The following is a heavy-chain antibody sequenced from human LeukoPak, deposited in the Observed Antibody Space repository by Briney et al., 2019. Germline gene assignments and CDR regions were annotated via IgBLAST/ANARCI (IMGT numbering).Heavy chain of an antibody. Sequence: AETLSLTCNVSGASIRSGRFHWSWIRQPAGKGLQWIGRINLSGNIDYNPSLWGRLTLSLDTSNNQFSLKLTSMTAADTAMYYCARLRLPATLGAFDIWGQGTMVTVSS. D-gene: IGHD5-12*01. V-gene: IGHV4-61*02. CDR3: ARLRLPATLGAFDI. CDR1: GASIRSGRFH. J-gene: IGHJ3*02. CDR2: INLSGNI.